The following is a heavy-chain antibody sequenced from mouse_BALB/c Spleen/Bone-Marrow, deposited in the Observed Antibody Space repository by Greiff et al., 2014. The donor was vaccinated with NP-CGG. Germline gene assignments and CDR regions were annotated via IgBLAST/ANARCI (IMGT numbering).Heavy chain of an antibody. CDR3: TRQYGNYYAMDY. J-gene: IGHJ4*01. CDR2: IYPSDSYT. V-gene: IGHV1S126*01. CDR1: GYTFTSYW. D-gene: IGHD2-10*02. Sequence: QVQLKESGAELARPGASVKVSCKASGYTFTSYWINWVKQRPGQGLEWIGNIYPSDSYTNYNQNFKDKATLAVDKSSSTAYMQLSSPTSEDSAVYYCTRQYGNYYAMDYWGQGTSVTVSS.